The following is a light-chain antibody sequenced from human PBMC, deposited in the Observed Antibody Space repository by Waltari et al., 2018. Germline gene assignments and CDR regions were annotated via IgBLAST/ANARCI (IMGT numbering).Light chain of an antibody. J-gene: IGKJ4*01. CDR1: ESVLYSSNNKNH. CDR3: QQYYSTPLT. Sequence: EIVMTQSPESLAVSLGERATINCKSSESVLYSSNNKNHLAWYQQKPGQPPKLLRYWASTRKCGVPDRFSGSGSETDVTLTVTSLQAEDVAVYYCQQYYSTPLTFGGGTKVEIK. CDR2: WAS. V-gene: IGKV4-1*01.